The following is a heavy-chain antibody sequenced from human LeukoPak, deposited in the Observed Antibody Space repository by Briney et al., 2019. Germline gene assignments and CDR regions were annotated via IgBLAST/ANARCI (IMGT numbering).Heavy chain of an antibody. CDR1: GFTFDDYA. CDR2: ISWNSGSI. CDR3: AKSDSSSWYLPFDY. J-gene: IGHJ4*02. V-gene: IGHV3-9*01. Sequence: GRSLRISLAASGFTFDDYAMHWVREAPGEGLGWVSGISWNSGSIGYADSVKGRFTISRDNAKNSLYLQMNSLRAEDTALYYCAKSDSSSWYLPFDYWGQGTLVTVSS. D-gene: IGHD6-13*01.